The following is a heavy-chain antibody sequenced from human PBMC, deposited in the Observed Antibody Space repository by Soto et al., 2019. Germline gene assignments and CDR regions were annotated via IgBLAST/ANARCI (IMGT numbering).Heavy chain of an antibody. CDR1: GFTFSSYE. CDR2: ISSSGSTI. V-gene: IGHV3-48*03. Sequence: GGSLRLSCAASGFTFSSYEMNWVRQAPGKGLEWVSYISSSGSTIYYADSVKGRFTISRDNAKNSLYLQMNSLRAEDTAVYYCARDRYSSSFAYYYGMDVWGQGTTATVSS. J-gene: IGHJ6*02. D-gene: IGHD6-6*01. CDR3: ARDRYSSSFAYYYGMDV.